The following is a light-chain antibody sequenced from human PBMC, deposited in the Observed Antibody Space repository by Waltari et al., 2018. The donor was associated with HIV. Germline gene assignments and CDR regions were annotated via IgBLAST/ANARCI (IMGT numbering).Light chain of an antibody. CDR1: SSNIGSHF. CDR3: AAWDNYLNAWV. J-gene: IGLJ3*02. V-gene: IGLV1-47*01. Sequence: QSVLTQPPSTSATPGQRVTILCSGASSNIGSHFVSWYQHLPGATPKLPIYEGDRRPSGVPDRFSGSESGTSASLAISGLRSEDEADYYCAAWDNYLNAWVFGGGTRVTVL. CDR2: EGD.